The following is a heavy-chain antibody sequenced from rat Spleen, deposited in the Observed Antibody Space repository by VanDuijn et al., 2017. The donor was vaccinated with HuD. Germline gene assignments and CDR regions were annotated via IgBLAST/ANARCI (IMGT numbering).Heavy chain of an antibody. V-gene: IGHV2-45*01. CDR1: GFSLTSYN. D-gene: IGHD1-9*01. Sequence: QVQLMESGPGLVQPSETLSLTCTVSGFSLTSYNVHWVRQPPGKGLEWMGVMWSGGSTDYNSAIKSRLSISRDTSKSQVFLKIYSLQTEDTAIYFCTREGHTMDRATYWFAYWGQGTLVTVSS. CDR2: MWSGGST. CDR3: TREGHTMDRATYWFAY. J-gene: IGHJ3*01.